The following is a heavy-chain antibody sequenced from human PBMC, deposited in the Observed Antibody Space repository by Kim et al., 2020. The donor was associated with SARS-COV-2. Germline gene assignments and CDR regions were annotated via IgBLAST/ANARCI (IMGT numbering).Heavy chain of an antibody. CDR3: ARDPQDSSGYQAYYFDY. CDR2: ISYDGSNK. D-gene: IGHD3-22*01. V-gene: IGHV3-30*04. J-gene: IGHJ4*01. CDR1: GFTFSSYA. Sequence: GGSLRLSCAASGFTFSSYAMHWVRQAPGKGLEWVAVISYDGSNKYYADSVKGRFTISRDNSKNTLYLQMNSLRAEDTAVYYCARDPQDSSGYQAYYFDY.